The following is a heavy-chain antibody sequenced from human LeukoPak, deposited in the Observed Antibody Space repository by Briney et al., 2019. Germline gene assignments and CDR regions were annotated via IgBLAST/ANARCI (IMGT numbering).Heavy chain of an antibody. V-gene: IGHV3-7*05. Sequence: AGGSLRLSCAASRFTFSSDWMSWVRQAPGKGLEWVANINQDGSKKYYMDSVKGRFTISRDNAKNSLHLQMNSLRAEDTAVYYCARDPDILTGIAFDIWGQGTMVTVSS. J-gene: IGHJ3*02. CDR3: ARDPDILTGIAFDI. D-gene: IGHD3-9*01. CDR1: RFTFSSDW. CDR2: INQDGSKK.